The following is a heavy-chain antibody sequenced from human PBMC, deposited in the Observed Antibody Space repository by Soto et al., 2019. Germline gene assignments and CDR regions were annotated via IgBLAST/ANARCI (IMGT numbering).Heavy chain of an antibody. Sequence: EVQLVESGGGLVQPGGSLKLSCATSGFTFSDATIHWVRRASGKGLEWVGRIRSKTNSYTTEYAASVKGKFTISRDDTKNTAYLQMNSLKTEDTAVYFCTSFRHAVDGTENFDYWGQGTLVTVSS. V-gene: IGHV3-73*01. J-gene: IGHJ4*02. D-gene: IGHD6-19*01. CDR1: GFTFSDAT. CDR3: TSFRHAVDGTENFDY. CDR2: IRSKTNSYTT.